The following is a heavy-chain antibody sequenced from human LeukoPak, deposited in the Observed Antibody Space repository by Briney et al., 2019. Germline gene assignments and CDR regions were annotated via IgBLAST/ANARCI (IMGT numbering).Heavy chain of an antibody. CDR2: IYSGGST. CDR3: AREGIAAAGTKFDY. J-gene: IGHJ4*02. V-gene: IGHV3-53*01. Sequence: GGSLRLSCAASGFTVSSNYMSWVRQAPGKGLEWVSVIYSGGSTYYADSVKGRFTISRDNSKNTLYLQMNSLRAEDTAVYYCAREGIAAAGTKFDYWGQGTLVTVSS. CDR1: GFTVSSNY. D-gene: IGHD6-13*01.